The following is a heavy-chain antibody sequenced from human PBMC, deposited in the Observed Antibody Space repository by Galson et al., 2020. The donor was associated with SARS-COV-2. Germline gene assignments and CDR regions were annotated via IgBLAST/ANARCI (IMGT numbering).Heavy chain of an antibody. D-gene: IGHD3-3*01. CDR1: GYTFTSYD. J-gene: IGHJ5*02. V-gene: IGHV1-8*01. CDR3: ARGVAYYDFWSGYYSVGWFDP. CDR2: MNPNSGNT. Sequence: ASVKVSCKASGYTFTSYDINWVRQATGQGLEWMGWMNPNSGNTGYAQKFQGRVTMTRNTSISTAYMELSSLRSEDTAVYYCARGVAYYDFWSGYYSVGWFDPWGQGTLVTVSS.